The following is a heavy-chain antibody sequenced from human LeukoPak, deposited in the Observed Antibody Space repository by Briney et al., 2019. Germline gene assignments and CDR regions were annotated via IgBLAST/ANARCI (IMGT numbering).Heavy chain of an antibody. V-gene: IGHV4-39*01. J-gene: IGHJ4*02. CDR1: SGSISSSSYY. CDR2: IYYSGST. CDR3: ARRAVSGSYVIDY. Sequence: SETLSLTCTVSSGSISSSSYYWGWIRQPPGKGLEWIGSIYYSGSTYYNPSLKSRVTISVDTSKNQFSLKLSSVTAADTAVYYCARRAVSGSYVIDYWGQGTLVTVSS. D-gene: IGHD1-26*01.